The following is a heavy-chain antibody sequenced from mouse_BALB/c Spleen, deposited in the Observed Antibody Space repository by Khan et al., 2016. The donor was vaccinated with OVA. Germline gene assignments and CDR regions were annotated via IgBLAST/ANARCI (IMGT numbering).Heavy chain of an antibody. V-gene: IGHV5-6-4*01. CDR2: ISSGGSYT. J-gene: IGHJ4*01. D-gene: IGHD2-1*01. CDR3: TRGEGYYGNAYAMDF. CDR1: GFTFSSYT. Sequence: EVELVESGGGLVKPGGSLKISCASGFTFSSYTMSWVRQTPEKRLEWVATISSGGSYTYYPDSVKGRFTLSRDNAKNTLYLQMTSLKSEDTAIYYCTRGEGYYGNAYAMDFWGQGTSVTVSS.